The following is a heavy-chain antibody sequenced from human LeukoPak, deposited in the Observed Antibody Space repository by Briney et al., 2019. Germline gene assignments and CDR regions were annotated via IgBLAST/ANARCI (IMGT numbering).Heavy chain of an antibody. CDR1: GFIFSNYA. D-gene: IGHD2-15*01. V-gene: IGHV3-23*01. CDR2: VSGDGYRT. CDR3: AKEQDSRLLLSHFDY. J-gene: IGHJ4*02. Sequence: PGGSLRLSCGASGFIFSNYAMNWVRQAPGKGLEWVSAVSGDGYRTFYADSAKGRFTISRDNSMNTLSLQMNSLRADDTAVYYCAKEQDSRLLLSHFDYWGQGILVIVSS.